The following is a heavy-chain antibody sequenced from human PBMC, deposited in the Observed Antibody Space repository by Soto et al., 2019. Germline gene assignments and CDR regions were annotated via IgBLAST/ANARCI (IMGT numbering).Heavy chain of an antibody. V-gene: IGHV4-34*01. CDR1: GGSFSGYY. Sequence: QVQLQQWGAGLLKPSETLSLTCAVYGGSFSGYYWSWIRQPPGQGLEWIGEINHSGSTNYNPSLKSRVTISVDTSKNQFSLKLSSVTAADTAVYYCAREEVQANPAIDYWGQGTLVTVSS. J-gene: IGHJ4*02. CDR2: INHSGST. CDR3: AREEVQANPAIDY.